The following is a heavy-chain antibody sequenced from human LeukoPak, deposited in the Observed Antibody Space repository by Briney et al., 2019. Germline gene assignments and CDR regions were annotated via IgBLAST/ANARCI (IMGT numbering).Heavy chain of an antibody. V-gene: IGHV1-2*02. D-gene: IGHD2-2*01. J-gene: IGHJ4*02. Sequence: GASVKVSCKTSGYTFTGSYLHWVRQVPGQGLEWMGWTNPSTGGTKSAQQFEGRVTMTRDTSNTTGYLELRSLRLDDTATYYCARGGAFCSITTCDEFDHWGQGTLVIVSS. CDR2: TNPSTGGT. CDR1: GYTFTGSY. CDR3: ARGGAFCSITTCDEFDH.